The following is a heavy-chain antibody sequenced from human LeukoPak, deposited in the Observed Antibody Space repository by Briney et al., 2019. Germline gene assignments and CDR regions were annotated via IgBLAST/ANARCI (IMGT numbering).Heavy chain of an antibody. CDR1: GYSFTSYW. V-gene: IGHV5-10-1*01. Sequence: GESLKISCKGSGYSFTSYWTSWVRQMPGKGLEWMGRIDPSDSYTNYNPSFQGHLTLSADKSINTAYLQWSSLRASDTAMYYCARHRGLAEYDYWGQGTLVTVSS. CDR3: ARHRGLAEYDY. J-gene: IGHJ4*02. CDR2: IDPSDSYT. D-gene: IGHD3-16*01.